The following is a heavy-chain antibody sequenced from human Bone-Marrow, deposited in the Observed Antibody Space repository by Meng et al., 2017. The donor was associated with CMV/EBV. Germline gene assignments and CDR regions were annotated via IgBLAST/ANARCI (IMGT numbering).Heavy chain of an antibody. V-gene: IGHV3-53*01. CDR3: TRPYGSGTN. CDR1: GYTFNSYG. Sequence: SCKASGYTFNSYGISWVRHAPGKGLEWVSVIYSGGSTYYADSVKGRFTISRDNSKNTAYLQMNSLKTEDTAVYYCTRPYGSGTNWGQGTLVTVSS. J-gene: IGHJ4*02. D-gene: IGHD3-10*01. CDR2: IYSGGST.